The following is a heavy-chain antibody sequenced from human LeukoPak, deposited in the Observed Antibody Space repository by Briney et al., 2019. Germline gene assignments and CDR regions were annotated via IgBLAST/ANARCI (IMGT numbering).Heavy chain of an antibody. CDR1: GYTFTSYY. V-gene: IGHV1-46*01. Sequence: GASVKVSCKASGYTFTSYYMHWVRQAPGQGLEWMGIINPSGGSTSYAQKFQGRVTMTEDTSTDTAYMELSSLRSEDTAVYYCATSSSSWPLTPDAFDIWGQGTMVTVSS. CDR2: INPSGGST. J-gene: IGHJ3*02. D-gene: IGHD6-13*01. CDR3: ATSSSSWPLTPDAFDI.